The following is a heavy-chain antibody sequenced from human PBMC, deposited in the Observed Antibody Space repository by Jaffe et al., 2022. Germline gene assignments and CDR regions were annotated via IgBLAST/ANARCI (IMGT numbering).Heavy chain of an antibody. J-gene: IGHJ5*02. Sequence: QVQLVESGGGLVKPGGSLRLSCAASGFTFSDYYMSWIRQAPGKGLEWVSHISSSGITIKYADSVKGRFTISRDNAKKSLYLQMNSLRAEDTAVYYCARDSWGSGSYNWFDPWGQGTLVTVSS. CDR1: GFTFSDYY. CDR2: ISSSGITI. V-gene: IGHV3-11*01. CDR3: ARDSWGSGSYNWFDP. D-gene: IGHD3-10*01.